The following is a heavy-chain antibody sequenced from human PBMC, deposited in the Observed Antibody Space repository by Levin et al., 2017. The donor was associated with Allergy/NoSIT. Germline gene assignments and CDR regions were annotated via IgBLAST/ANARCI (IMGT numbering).Heavy chain of an antibody. D-gene: IGHD6-13*01. CDR3: ARDRTIAAAGGGHYYYGMDV. J-gene: IGHJ6*02. CDR1: GGSITNYY. Sequence: AGGSLRLSCTVSGGSITNYYWSWIRQPPGKGLEWIGYIYYSGSTNYNPSLKSRVTISVDTSKNQFSLKLSSVTAADSAVYYCARDRTIAAAGGGHYYYGMDVWGQGTTVTVSS. V-gene: IGHV4-59*01. CDR2: IYYSGST.